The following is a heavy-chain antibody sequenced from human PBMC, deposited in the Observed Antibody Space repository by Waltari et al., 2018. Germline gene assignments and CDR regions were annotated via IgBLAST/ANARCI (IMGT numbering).Heavy chain of an antibody. CDR3: AKDRTGVFDH. D-gene: IGHD3-3*01. J-gene: IGHJ4*02. Sequence: EVQLLESGGGLVQPGGSLRLSCAASGFTFRSYAMTWIRQAPGKGLEWVAVITGGGDDTYYADSVKGRFTISRDNSKDTVYLQMDSLRAEDTAVYYCAKDRTGVFDHWGQGTPVTVSS. CDR2: ITGGGDDT. CDR1: GFTFRSYA. V-gene: IGHV3-23*01.